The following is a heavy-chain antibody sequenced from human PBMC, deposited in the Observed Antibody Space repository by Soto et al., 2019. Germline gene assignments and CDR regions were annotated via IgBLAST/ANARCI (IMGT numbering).Heavy chain of an antibody. CDR2: IYSGGNP. CDR1: GCSVGGNY. D-gene: IGHD2-21*01. Sequence: EERLVQSGGGLVQPGGSLRLSCAAYGCSVGGNYMSWVRQAPGKGRELVSLIYSGGNPFYADSMKGRFTLSRDNSNYMLYLQMDSLIDEDTGVYYCARGPNSDCWGQGTLVIVSS. CDR3: ARGPNSDC. V-gene: IGHV3-53*01. J-gene: IGHJ4*02.